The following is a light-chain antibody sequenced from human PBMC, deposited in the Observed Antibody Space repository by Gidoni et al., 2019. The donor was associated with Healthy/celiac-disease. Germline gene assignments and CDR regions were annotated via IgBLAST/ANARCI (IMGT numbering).Light chain of an antibody. CDR1: SSAVGGYNY. Sequence: QSALTHPASVSGSPGQPITIACTGTSSAVGGYNYVTWYQQHPGKAPKLMIYEVSNRPSGVSNRFSGSKSGNTASLTISGLQAEDEADYYCSSYTSSSTLLVFGGGTKLTVL. V-gene: IGLV2-14*01. CDR2: EVS. CDR3: SSYTSSSTLLV. J-gene: IGLJ3*02.